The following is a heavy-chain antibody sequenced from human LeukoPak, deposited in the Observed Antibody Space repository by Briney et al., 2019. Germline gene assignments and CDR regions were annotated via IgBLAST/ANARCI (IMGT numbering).Heavy chain of an antibody. CDR3: ARGLKFGELHNWFDP. D-gene: IGHD3-10*01. CDR1: GGSFSGYY. J-gene: IGHJ5*02. Sequence: PSETLSLTCAVYGGSFSGYYWSWIRQPPGKGLEWIGEINHSGSTNYNPSLKSRVTISVDTSKNQFSLKLSSVTAADTAVYYCARGLKFGELHNWFDPWGQGTLVTVSS. CDR2: INHSGST. V-gene: IGHV4-34*09.